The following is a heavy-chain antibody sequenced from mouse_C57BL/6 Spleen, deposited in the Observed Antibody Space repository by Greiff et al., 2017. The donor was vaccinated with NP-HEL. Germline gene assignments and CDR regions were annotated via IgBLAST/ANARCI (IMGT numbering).Heavy chain of an antibody. Sequence: VQLQQPGAELVKPGASVKMSCKASGYNFTSYWITWVKQRPGQGLEWIGDIYPGSGSTNYNEKFKSKATLTVDTSSSTAYMQLSSLTSEDSAVYYCASSYGNYWYFDVWGTGTTVTVSS. J-gene: IGHJ1*03. CDR3: ASSYGNYWYFDV. CDR1: GYNFTSYW. CDR2: IYPGSGST. V-gene: IGHV1-55*01. D-gene: IGHD2-10*02.